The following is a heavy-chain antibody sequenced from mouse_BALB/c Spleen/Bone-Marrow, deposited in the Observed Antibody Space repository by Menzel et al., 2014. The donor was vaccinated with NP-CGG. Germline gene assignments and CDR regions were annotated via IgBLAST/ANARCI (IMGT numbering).Heavy chain of an antibody. Sequence: VQLQQSGAELMKPGASMKISCKATGYTFSSYWIEWVKQRPGHGLEWIGEILPGSGSTNYNERFKGKATFTADTSSNTAYMQLSSLTSEDSAVYYCARAYYVNYDAMDYRRQGTSVTVSS. D-gene: IGHD2-10*01. CDR3: ARAYYVNYDAMDY. J-gene: IGHJ4*01. V-gene: IGHV1-9*01. CDR2: ILPGSGST. CDR1: GYTFSSYW.